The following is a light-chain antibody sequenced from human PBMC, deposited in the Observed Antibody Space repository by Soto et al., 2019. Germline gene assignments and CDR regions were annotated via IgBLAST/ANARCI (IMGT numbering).Light chain of an antibody. J-gene: IGKJ4*01. V-gene: IGKV1-12*01. CDR2: AAS. CDR3: QQCDIFPFP. Sequence: DIQMTQSPSSVSASVGDRVTITCRASQDISSWVAWYQQKPGKAPKLLISAASSLQRGFPRRFSGSGSGTDFTLVLSSLQAEDFATYFCQQCDIFPFPFGGGTKVEIK. CDR1: QDISSW.